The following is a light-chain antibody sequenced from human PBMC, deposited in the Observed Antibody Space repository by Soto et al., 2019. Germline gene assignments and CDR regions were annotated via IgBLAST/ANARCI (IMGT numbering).Light chain of an antibody. CDR1: QSVSNNY. CDR3: QQHGSSPPYT. Sequence: EVVLTQSPGTLSLSPRERATLSCRASQSVSNNYLAWYQQKPDQSPKLLIFGSSDRATGIPHGFSGSGSGTDFTLTISSLEPEDFAVYYCQQHGSSPPYTFGQGTKLEIK. CDR2: GSS. J-gene: IGKJ2*01. V-gene: IGKV3-20*01.